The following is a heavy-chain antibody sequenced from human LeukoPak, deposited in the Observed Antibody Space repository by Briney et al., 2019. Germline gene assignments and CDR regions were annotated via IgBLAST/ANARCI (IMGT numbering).Heavy chain of an antibody. D-gene: IGHD6-19*01. Sequence: ASVKVSCKASEYTFPSYDINWVRQATGQGLEWMGWMSPNSGNTGYAQKFQGRVTMTRNTSISTAYMELSSLTSEDTAVYYCARVGSDSSGWRRFDYWGQGTLVTVSS. CDR2: MSPNSGNT. CDR3: ARVGSDSSGWRRFDY. J-gene: IGHJ4*02. V-gene: IGHV1-8*01. CDR1: EYTFPSYD.